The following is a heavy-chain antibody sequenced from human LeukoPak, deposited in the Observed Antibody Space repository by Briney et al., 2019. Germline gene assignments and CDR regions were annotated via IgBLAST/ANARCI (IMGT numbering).Heavy chain of an antibody. CDR2: ISSSSSTI. CDR3: ARSGFWSGYYHFDY. J-gene: IGHJ4*02. Sequence: GGSLRLSCAASGFTFGSYSMNWVRQAPGKGLEWVSYISSSSSTIYYADSVKGRFTISRDNAKNSLYLQMDSLRDEDTAVYYCARSGFWSGYYHFDYWGQGTLVTVS. D-gene: IGHD3-3*01. V-gene: IGHV3-48*02. CDR1: GFTFGSYS.